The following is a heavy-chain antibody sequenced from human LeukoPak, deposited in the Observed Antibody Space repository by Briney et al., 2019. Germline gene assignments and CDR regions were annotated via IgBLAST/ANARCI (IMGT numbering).Heavy chain of an antibody. CDR1: GFTFSVYW. J-gene: IGHJ4*02. CDR2: IKHDGSAD. CDR3: ARVGGRTKYDY. V-gene: IGHV3-7*05. Sequence: GGSLRLSCAASGFTFSVYWMTWVRQAPGKGLEWVASIKHDGSADYYMDSVKGRFTISRDNAKNSLYLQMNSLRADDTAVYYCARVGGRTKYDYWGQGTLVTVSS. D-gene: IGHD1-14*01.